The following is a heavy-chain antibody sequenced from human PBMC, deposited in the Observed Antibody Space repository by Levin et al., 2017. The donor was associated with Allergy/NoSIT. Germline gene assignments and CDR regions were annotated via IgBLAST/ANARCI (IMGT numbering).Heavy chain of an antibody. J-gene: IGHJ4*02. CDR1: GGSFSSYY. Sequence: KPSETLSLTCTVSGGSFSSYYWSWIRQPAGRGLEWIGHIYTSGNTNYNPSLKSRVTMSVDTSKNQFSLKLTSVTAADTAVYYCARDDYIDYDDDDQKITSYYFDYWGQGTLVTVSS. CDR3: ARDDYIDYDDDDQKITSYYFDY. CDR2: IYTSGNT. D-gene: IGHD4-17*01. V-gene: IGHV4-4*07.